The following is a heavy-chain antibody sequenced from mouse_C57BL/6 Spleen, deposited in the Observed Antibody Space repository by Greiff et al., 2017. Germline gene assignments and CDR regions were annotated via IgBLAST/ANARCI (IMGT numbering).Heavy chain of an antibody. J-gene: IGHJ1*03. CDR3: ARDYDSSYGWYFDV. CDR1: GYTFTSYW. CDR2: IHPNSGST. V-gene: IGHV1-64*01. Sequence: QVQLQQPGAELVKPGASVKLSCKASGYTFTSYWMHWVKQRPGQGLEWIGMIHPNSGSTNYNEKFKSKATLTVDKSSSTAYMQLSSLTSEDSAVYYWARDYDSSYGWYFDVWGTGTTDTVSA. D-gene: IGHD1-1*01.